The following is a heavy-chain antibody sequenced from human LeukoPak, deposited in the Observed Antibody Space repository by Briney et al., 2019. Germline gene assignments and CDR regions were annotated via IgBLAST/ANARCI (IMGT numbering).Heavy chain of an antibody. D-gene: IGHD2-15*01. V-gene: IGHV3-23*01. Sequence: GGSLRLSCAASGFTFSSYAMSWVRQAPGKGLEWVSAISGSGGSTYYADSVKGRFTISRDNSKNTLYLQMNSLRAEDTAVYYCTKGGEYCSGGSCYHWGGMDYYYGMDVWGQGTTVTVSS. CDR1: GFTFSSYA. CDR2: ISGSGGST. CDR3: TKGGEYCSGGSCYHWGGMDYYYGMDV. J-gene: IGHJ6*02.